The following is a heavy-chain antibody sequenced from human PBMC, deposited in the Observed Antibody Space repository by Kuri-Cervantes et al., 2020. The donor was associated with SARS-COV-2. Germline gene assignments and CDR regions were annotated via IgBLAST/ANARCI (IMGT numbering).Heavy chain of an antibody. J-gene: IGHJ4*02. V-gene: IGHV4-61*01. Sequence: SETLSLTCIVSGGSVSSGSHYWRWIRQPPGKGLEWIGYIYYSGSTKYNPSLKSRVTMSVDTSKNQFSLKLNSVTPADTAVYYCARTLDYYGSGTYCFDYWDQGTLVTVSS. D-gene: IGHD3-10*01. CDR3: ARTLDYYGSGTYCFDY. CDR1: GGSVSSGSHY. CDR2: IYYSGST.